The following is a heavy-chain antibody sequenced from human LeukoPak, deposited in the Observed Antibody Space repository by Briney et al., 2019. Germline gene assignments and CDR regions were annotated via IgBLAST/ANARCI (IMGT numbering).Heavy chain of an antibody. J-gene: IGHJ6*02. CDR3: AKARRYYYGMDV. Sequence: GGSLRLSRAASGFTFSSYAMSWVRQAPGKGLEWVSAISGSGGSTYYADSVKGRFTISRDNSKNTLYLQMNSLRAEDTAVYYCAKARRYYYGMDVWGQGTTVTVSS. V-gene: IGHV3-23*01. CDR1: GFTFSSYA. CDR2: ISGSGGST.